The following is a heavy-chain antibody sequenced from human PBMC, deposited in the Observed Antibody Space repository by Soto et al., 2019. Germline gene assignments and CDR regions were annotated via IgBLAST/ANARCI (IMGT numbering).Heavy chain of an antibody. CDR2: INPSGGST. Sequence: ASVKVSCKASGYTFTSYYMHWVRQAPGQGLEWMGIINPSGGSTSYAQKFQGRVTMTRDTSTSTVYMELSSLRSEDTAVYYCARVIAPYYYGSGSTAFDIWGQGTMVTVSS. CDR1: GYTFTSYY. J-gene: IGHJ3*02. CDR3: ARVIAPYYYGSGSTAFDI. D-gene: IGHD3-10*01. V-gene: IGHV1-46*01.